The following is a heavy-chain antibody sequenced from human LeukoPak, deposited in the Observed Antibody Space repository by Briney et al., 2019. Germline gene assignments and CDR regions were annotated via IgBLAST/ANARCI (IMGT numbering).Heavy chain of an antibody. CDR2: ISWNSGSI. J-gene: IGHJ4*02. CDR3: AKDRGNYYDSSGHFDY. Sequence: SLRLSCAASGFTFDDYAMHWVRQAPGKGLEWVSGISWNSGSIGYADSVKGRFTISRDNAKNSLYLQMNSLRAEDTALYYCAKDRGNYYDSSGHFDYWGQGTLVTVSS. V-gene: IGHV3-9*01. CDR1: GFTFDDYA. D-gene: IGHD3-22*01.